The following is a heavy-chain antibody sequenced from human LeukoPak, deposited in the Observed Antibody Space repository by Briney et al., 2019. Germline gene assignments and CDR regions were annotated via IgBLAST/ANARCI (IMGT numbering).Heavy chain of an antibody. D-gene: IGHD3-9*01. CDR2: INPSGGST. V-gene: IGHV1-46*01. J-gene: IGHJ6*03. CDR1: GYIFTGYY. CDR3: ARDSPELRYFDWLLYPHYYYYYMDV. Sequence: ASVKVSCKASGYIFTGYYMHWVRQAPGQGLEWMGWINPSGGSTSYAQKFQGRVTMTRDMSTSTVYMELSSLRSEDTAVYYCARDSPELRYFDWLLYPHYYYYYMDVWGKGTTVTVSS.